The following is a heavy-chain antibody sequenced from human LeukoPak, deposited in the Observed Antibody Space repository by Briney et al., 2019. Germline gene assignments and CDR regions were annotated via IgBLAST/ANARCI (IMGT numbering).Heavy chain of an antibody. CDR3: ARLRYCSSTSCFKVMDV. CDR2: IHPGDSDT. D-gene: IGHD2-2*01. V-gene: IGHV5-51*01. J-gene: IGHJ6*04. Sequence: GESLKISCKGSGYTFTSYWIGWVRQMPGRGLEWMGIIHPGDSDTRYSPSFQGQVTISADKSISTAYLQCSSLKASDTAMYYCARLRYCSSTSCFKVMDVWGKGTTVTVSS. CDR1: GYTFTSYW.